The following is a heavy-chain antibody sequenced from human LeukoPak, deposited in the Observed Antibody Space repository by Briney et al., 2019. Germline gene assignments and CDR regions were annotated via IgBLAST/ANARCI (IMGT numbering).Heavy chain of an antibody. CDR1: GFTFSSYA. D-gene: IGHD3-22*01. J-gene: IGHJ3*01. CDR3: AKRPRDTSGYYLGAFDG. V-gene: IGHV3-23*01. Sequence: GGSLRLSCEASGFTFSSYAMTWVRQAPEKRLEWVSAIGASGVDTYYADSVKGRFTISRDNAKNTLYLHMTSLGAEDTAVYFCAKRPRDTSGYYLGAFDGWGQGTTVTVSS. CDR2: IGASGVDT.